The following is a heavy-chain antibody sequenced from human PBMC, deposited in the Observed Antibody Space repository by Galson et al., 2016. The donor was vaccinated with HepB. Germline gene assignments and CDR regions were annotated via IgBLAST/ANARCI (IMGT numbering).Heavy chain of an antibody. V-gene: IGHV5-51*01. J-gene: IGHJ6*02. CDR1: GYSFASYW. CDR3: TRLSFFSAANYFYGMDV. CDR2: TFPGDSDT. D-gene: IGHD3-10*01. Sequence: QSGAEVKKPGESLKISCKGSGYSFASYWIGWVRQMPGKGLEYMGITFPGDSDTTYSPSFQGQVTISVDKSISTAYLQWSSLEASDTAMYDCTRLSFFSAANYFYGMDVWGQGTTVTVSS.